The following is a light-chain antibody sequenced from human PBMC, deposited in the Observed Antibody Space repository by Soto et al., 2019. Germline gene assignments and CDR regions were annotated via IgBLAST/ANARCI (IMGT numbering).Light chain of an antibody. CDR1: QGIGSY. CDR3: QRLKTYPLT. V-gene: IGKV1-9*01. CDR2: AAS. Sequence: IPLTQSPSSLSASVGDRVTITCRASQGIGSYLAWYQQKQGTAPKLLIYAASTLQSGVPSRFRGGGSGTDLTITISRLKPEDFATDDCQRLKTYPLTFGGGTRVDIK. J-gene: IGKJ4*01.